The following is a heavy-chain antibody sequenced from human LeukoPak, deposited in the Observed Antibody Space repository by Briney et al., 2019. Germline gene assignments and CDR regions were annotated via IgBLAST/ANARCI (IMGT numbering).Heavy chain of an antibody. Sequence: ASVKVSCKPSGYTFTGYNMHWVRRAPGQGLEWMGWINPNSGGTNYAENLQGRVTVTRDTSISTAYMELSRLRSDDTAVYYCAIVGEALDYWGQGTLVTVSS. CDR1: GYTFTGYN. V-gene: IGHV1-2*02. D-gene: IGHD4-17*01. CDR2: INPNSGGT. J-gene: IGHJ4*02. CDR3: AIVGEALDY.